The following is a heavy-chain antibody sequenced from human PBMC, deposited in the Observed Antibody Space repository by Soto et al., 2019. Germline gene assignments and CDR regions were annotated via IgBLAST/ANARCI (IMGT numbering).Heavy chain of an antibody. J-gene: IGHJ4*02. CDR2: ISGSGGST. CDR3: ARAPEYYYDCNPPLDY. V-gene: IGHV3-23*01. Sequence: PGRSLRLSCAASGFTFSSYAMSWVRQAPGKGLEWVSAISGSGGSTYYADSVKGRFTISRDNSKNTLYLQMNSLRAEDTAVYYCARAPEYYYDCNPPLDYWGQGTLVSVSS. D-gene: IGHD3-22*01. CDR1: GFTFSSYA.